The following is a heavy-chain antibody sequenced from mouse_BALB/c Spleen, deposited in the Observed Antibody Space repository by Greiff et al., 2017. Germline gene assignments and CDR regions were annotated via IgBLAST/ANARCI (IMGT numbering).Heavy chain of an antibody. CDR3: ARVFGGYYNAMDY. D-gene: IGHD2-2*01. CDR2: INPYNGDT. J-gene: IGHJ4*01. Sequence: EVMLVESGPELVKPGASVKISCKASGYSFTGYFMNWVMQSHGKGLEWIGRINPYNGDTFYNQKFKGKATLTVDKSSSTAHMELLSLASEDSAVYYCARVFGGYYNAMDYWGQGTSVTVAS. V-gene: IGHV1-20*02. CDR1: GYSFTGYF.